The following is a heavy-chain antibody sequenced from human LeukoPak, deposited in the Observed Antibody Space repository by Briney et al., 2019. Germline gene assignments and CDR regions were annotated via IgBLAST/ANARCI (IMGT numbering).Heavy chain of an antibody. V-gene: IGHV3-23*01. CDR1: GFTFSSYA. CDR3: AKDAALYPFFFDY. Sequence: GGSLRLSCAASGFTFSSYAMTSVRQAPGKELEWVSAVSGSGGHAYYVDPEKGQFTISRDNSKNTLYLQMDTLRAEDTAVYYCAKDAALYPFFFDYWGQRTLVTVSS. CDR2: VSGSGGHA. J-gene: IGHJ4*02. D-gene: IGHD3-16*01.